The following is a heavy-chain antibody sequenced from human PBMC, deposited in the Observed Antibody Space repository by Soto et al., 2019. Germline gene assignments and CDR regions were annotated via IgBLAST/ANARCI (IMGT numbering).Heavy chain of an antibody. CDR3: ATVRYFDWLPQDYYGMDV. CDR1: GVTFSSYA. V-gene: IGHV1-69*13. D-gene: IGHD3-9*01. J-gene: IGHJ6*02. CDR2: IIPIFGTA. Sequence: ASVKVSCKASGVTFSSYAISWVRQAPGRGLEWMGGIIPIFGTANYAQKFQGRVTITADESTSTAYMELSSLRSEDTAVYYCATVRYFDWLPQDYYGMDVWGQGTTVTVSS.